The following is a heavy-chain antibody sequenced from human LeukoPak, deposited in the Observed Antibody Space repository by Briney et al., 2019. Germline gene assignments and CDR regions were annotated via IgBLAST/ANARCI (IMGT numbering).Heavy chain of an antibody. CDR2: IYTSETT. Sequence: SETLSLTCIVSDASISNYYWSWIRQPAGKGLEWIGRIYTSETTGYNPSLKSRVTLSLDTSKNQFSLRLSSVTAADTAMYYCARDSGNYRGMDYWGQGTLVTVSS. D-gene: IGHD1-26*01. V-gene: IGHV4-4*07. CDR3: ARDSGNYRGMDY. CDR1: DASISNYY. J-gene: IGHJ4*02.